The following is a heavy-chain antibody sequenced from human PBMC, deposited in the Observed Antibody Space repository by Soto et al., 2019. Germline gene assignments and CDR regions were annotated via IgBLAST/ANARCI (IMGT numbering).Heavy chain of an antibody. D-gene: IGHD6-19*01. CDR1: GFTFSIYA. CDR3: AKVEYSSGWYGYFQQ. J-gene: IGHJ1*01. CDR2: ISYDGNNK. V-gene: IGHV3-30*18. Sequence: QVQLVESGGGVVQPGRSLRLSCAASGFTFSIYAMHWVRQAPGKGLEWVAVISYDGNNKYYADSVKGRFTISRDNSKNTLDLQMDSLGVEDTAVYYCAKVEYSSGWYGYFQQWGQGTLVSV.